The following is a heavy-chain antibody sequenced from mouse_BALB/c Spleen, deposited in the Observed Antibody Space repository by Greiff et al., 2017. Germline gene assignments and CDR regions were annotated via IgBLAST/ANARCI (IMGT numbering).Heavy chain of an antibody. CDR2: IYPSDSYT. Sequence: VQLQQPGAELVRPGASVKLSCKASGYTFTSYWINWVKQRPGQGLEWIGNIYPSDSYTNYNQKFKDKATLTVDKSSSTAYMQLSSPTSEDSAVYYCTRGLLWHYYAMDYGGQGTSVTVSS. J-gene: IGHJ4*01. D-gene: IGHD2-1*01. V-gene: IGHV1-69*02. CDR3: TRGLLWHYYAMDY. CDR1: GYTFTSYW.